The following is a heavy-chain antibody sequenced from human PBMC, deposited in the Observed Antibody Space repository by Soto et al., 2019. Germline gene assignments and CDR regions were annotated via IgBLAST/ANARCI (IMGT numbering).Heavy chain of an antibody. D-gene: IGHD3-10*01. CDR1: GFTFSSYG. Sequence: QVQLVESGGGVVQPGRSLRLSCAASGFTFSSYGMHLVRQAPGKGLEWVAVIWYDGSNKYYADSVKGRFTISRDNSKNTLYLQMNSLRAEDTAVYDCARDRGDLEALGALDYWGQGTLVTVSS. CDR3: ARDRGDLEALGALDY. J-gene: IGHJ4*02. CDR2: IWYDGSNK. V-gene: IGHV3-33*01.